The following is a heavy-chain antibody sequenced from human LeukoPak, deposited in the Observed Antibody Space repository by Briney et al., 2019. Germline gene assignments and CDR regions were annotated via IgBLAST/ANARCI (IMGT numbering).Heavy chain of an antibody. CDR1: GGSISSGTYY. D-gene: IGHD6-13*01. J-gene: IGHJ6*02. CDR2: IYYSGST. Sequence: SETLSLTCTVSGGSISSGTYYWGWIRQPPGKGLEWIGSIYYSGSTYYNPSLKSRVTISVDTSKNQFSLKLSSVTAADTAVYYCAKRNSSSWYDGDYYGMDVWGQGTTVTVSS. V-gene: IGHV4-39*01. CDR3: AKRNSSSWYDGDYYGMDV.